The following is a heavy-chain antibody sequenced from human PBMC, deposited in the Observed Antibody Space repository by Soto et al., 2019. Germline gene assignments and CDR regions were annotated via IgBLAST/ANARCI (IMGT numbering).Heavy chain of an antibody. CDR1: GFTFSSYW. CDR3: VRTSLVVAAATREDY. D-gene: IGHD2-15*01. V-gene: IGHV3-74*01. Sequence: VQLRESGGGLVQPGGSLRLSCAASGFTFSSYWMHWVRQAPGKGLVWVSRINSDGSSTSYADSVKGRFTISRDNAKNTLYLQMNSLRAEDTAVYYCVRTSLVVAAATREDYWGQGTLVTVSS. CDR2: INSDGSST. J-gene: IGHJ4*02.